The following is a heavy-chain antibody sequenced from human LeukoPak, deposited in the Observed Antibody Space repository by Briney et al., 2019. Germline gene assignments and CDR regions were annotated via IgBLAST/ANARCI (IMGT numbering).Heavy chain of an antibody. CDR3: ARESGGLYYFDY. J-gene: IGHJ4*02. CDR2: ISGSGGST. V-gene: IGHV3-23*01. Sequence: GGSLRLSCAASGFTFSNYAMSWDRQAPGKGLEWVSVISGSGGSTYYADSVRGRFTISRDNSKNTLYLQMNSLRAEDTAIYYCARESGGLYYFDYWGQGILVTVSS. D-gene: IGHD1-26*01. CDR1: GFTFSNYA.